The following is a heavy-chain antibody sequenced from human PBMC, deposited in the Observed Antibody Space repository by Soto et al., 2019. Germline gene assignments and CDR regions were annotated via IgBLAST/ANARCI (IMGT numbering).Heavy chain of an antibody. Sequence: QVQLVESGGGEVQPGRSMTISCAASGFTFSTYGMHWVRQTPGTGLEWVAVISYDGTNKFYSDSVKGRFTISRDNFKNTLTLQMNSLRADDTAVYSCAKDLQSYGDYDYYCYGMDVWGLRTRVTVSS. V-gene: IGHV3-30*18. J-gene: IGHJ6*02. CDR1: GFTFSTYG. CDR2: ISYDGTNK. D-gene: IGHD4-17*01. CDR3: AKDLQSYGDYDYYCYGMDV.